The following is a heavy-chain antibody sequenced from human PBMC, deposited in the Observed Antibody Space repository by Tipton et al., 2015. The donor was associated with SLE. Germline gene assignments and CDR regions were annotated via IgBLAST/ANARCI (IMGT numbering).Heavy chain of an antibody. CDR2: INYLGNT. V-gene: IGHV4-59*07. CDR3: ARPAVYGDSRGGFDI. Sequence: TLSLTCTVSGASMSSHYWSWIRQPPGKGLEWIGYINYLGNTDYNPSLKRRVTISADTSKSQFSLTLNFVTAADTAVYYCARPAVYGDSRGGFDIWGQGTMITVSS. D-gene: IGHD4-17*01. J-gene: IGHJ3*02. CDR1: GASMSSHY.